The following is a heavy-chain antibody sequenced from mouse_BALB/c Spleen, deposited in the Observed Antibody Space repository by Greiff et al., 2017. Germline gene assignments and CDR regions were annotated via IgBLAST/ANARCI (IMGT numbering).Heavy chain of an antibody. J-gene: IGHJ3*01. Sequence: VQLQQSGPELVKPGASVRISCKASGYTFTSYYIHWVKQRPGQGLEWIGWIYPGNVNTKYNEKFKGKATLTADKSSSTAYMQLSSLTSEDSAVYFCAREGFTTATIADWGQGTLVTVSA. CDR1: GYTFTSYY. V-gene: IGHV1S56*01. CDR2: IYPGNVNT. CDR3: AREGFTTATIAD. D-gene: IGHD1-2*01.